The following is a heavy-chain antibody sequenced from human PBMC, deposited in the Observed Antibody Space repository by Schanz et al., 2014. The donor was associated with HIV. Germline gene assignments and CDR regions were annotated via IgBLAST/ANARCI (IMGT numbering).Heavy chain of an antibody. J-gene: IGHJ4*02. CDR3: AKPEYDSRGNSQSHFDY. V-gene: IGHV3-23*01. CDR2: ISGSGGSP. CDR1: GFTFSSYA. Sequence: EVQLLESGGGLVQAGGSLRLSCAASGFTFSSYAMSWVRQAPGKGLEWVSTISGSGGSPYYADSVKGRFTISRDNSKNTLYLQMTTLRIDDTAVYYCAKPEYDSRGNSQSHFDYWGQGTLVTVSS. D-gene: IGHD3-22*01.